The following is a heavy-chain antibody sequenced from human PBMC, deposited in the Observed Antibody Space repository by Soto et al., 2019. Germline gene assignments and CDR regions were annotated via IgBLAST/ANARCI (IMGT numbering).Heavy chain of an antibody. CDR1: GFTFSSYA. Sequence: GGSLRLSCAASGFTFSSYAMHWVRQAPGKGLEWVAVISYDGSNKYYADSVKGRLTISRDNSKNTLYRQMNSLGAEDTAVYYCARPDGVTTYGCYYWGQGTLVTVSS. CDR2: ISYDGSNK. J-gene: IGHJ4*02. CDR3: ARPDGVTTYGCYY. D-gene: IGHD3-3*01. V-gene: IGHV3-30-3*01.